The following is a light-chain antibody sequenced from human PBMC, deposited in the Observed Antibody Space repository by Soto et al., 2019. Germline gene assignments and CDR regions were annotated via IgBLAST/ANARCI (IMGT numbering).Light chain of an antibody. CDR1: QSVSSY. CDR3: QQRSNWPPIT. J-gene: IGKJ5*01. CDR2: DAS. V-gene: IGKV3-11*01. Sequence: EIVLTQSPATLSLSPGERSTLSCRASQSVSSYLAWYQQTPGQAPRLLIYDASNRATVIPARFSGSGSGTDSTLTISSLEPEDFAVYYCQQRSNWPPITFGQGTRLKIK.